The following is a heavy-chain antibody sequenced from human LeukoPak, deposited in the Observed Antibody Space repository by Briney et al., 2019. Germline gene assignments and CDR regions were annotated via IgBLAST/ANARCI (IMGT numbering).Heavy chain of an antibody. CDR1: GFTFSSYG. J-gene: IGHJ4*02. Sequence: PGGSLRLSCAASGFTFSSYGMHWVRQAPGKGLEWVSVIYSGGSTYYADSVKGRFTISRDNSKNTLYLQMNSLRAEDTAVYYCARVKSAYFDYWGQGTLVTVSS. V-gene: IGHV3-53*01. CDR3: ARVKSAYFDY. CDR2: IYSGGST.